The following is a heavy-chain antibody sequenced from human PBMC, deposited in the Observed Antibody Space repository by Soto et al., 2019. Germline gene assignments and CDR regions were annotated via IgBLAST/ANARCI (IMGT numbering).Heavy chain of an antibody. D-gene: IGHD3-22*01. V-gene: IGHV1-18*01. Sequence: ASVKVSCKASGYTFTSYVISWVRQAPGQGLEWMGLISAYNGNTNYAQKLQGRVTMTTDTSTSTAYMELRSLRSDDTAVYYCARDTPEYYYDSSGPQVYYYYGMDVWGQGTTVTVSS. CDR3: ARDTPEYYYDSSGPQVYYYYGMDV. CDR2: ISAYNGNT. CDR1: GYTFTSYV. J-gene: IGHJ6*02.